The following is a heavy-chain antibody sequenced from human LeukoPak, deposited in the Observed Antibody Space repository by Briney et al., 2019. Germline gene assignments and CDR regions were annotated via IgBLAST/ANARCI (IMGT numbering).Heavy chain of an antibody. CDR1: GGTFSSYA. Sequence: ASVKVSCTASGGTFSSYAISWVRQAPGQGLEWMGGIIPIFGTANYAQKFQGRVTITADESTSTAYMELSSLRSEDTGVYYCAREGYSSSWYFDYWGQGTLVTVSS. V-gene: IGHV1-69*01. CDR3: AREGYSSSWYFDY. CDR2: IIPIFGTA. D-gene: IGHD6-13*01. J-gene: IGHJ4*02.